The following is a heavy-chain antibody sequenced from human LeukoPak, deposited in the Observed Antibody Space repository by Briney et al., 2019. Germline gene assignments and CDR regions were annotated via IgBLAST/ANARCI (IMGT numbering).Heavy chain of an antibody. D-gene: IGHD1-1*01. Sequence: GGSLRLSCAASGFTFGSYAMTWVRQAPGKGLEWVSDISGTGYSTYYADSVKGRFTISRDNSKNTLYLQMNSLRGEDTAVYYCAKDQGTQLWGQGTLVTVSS. CDR2: ISGTGYST. CDR1: GFTFGSYA. CDR3: AKDQGTQL. J-gene: IGHJ4*02. V-gene: IGHV3-23*01.